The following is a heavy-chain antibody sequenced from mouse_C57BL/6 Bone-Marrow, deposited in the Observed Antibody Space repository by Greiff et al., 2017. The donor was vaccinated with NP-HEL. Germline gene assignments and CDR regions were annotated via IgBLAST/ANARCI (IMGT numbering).Heavy chain of an antibody. Sequence: EVKLMESGPGLVKPSQSLSLTCSVTGYSITSGYYWNWIRQFPGNKLEWMGYISYDGSNNYNPSLKNRISITRDTSKNQFFLKLNSVTTEDTATYYCAREDYGYGDGWFAYWGQGTLVTVSA. CDR3: AREDYGYGDGWFAY. J-gene: IGHJ3*01. D-gene: IGHD2-2*01. CDR2: ISYDGSN. CDR1: GYSITSGYY. V-gene: IGHV3-6*01.